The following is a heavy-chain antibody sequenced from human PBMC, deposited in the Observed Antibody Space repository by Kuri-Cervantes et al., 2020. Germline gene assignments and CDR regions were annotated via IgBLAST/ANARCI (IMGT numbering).Heavy chain of an antibody. Sequence: GESLKISCVASKFSLSDYLMTWIRQAPGKGLEYIAHINSGGTTISYTDSVRGRFTVSRDSAKDSLYLQMNSLRAEDTAVYYCAKVKGKMPSPVPDYWGQGTLVTVSS. J-gene: IGHJ4*02. V-gene: IGHV3-11*01. CDR3: AKVKGKMPSPVPDY. D-gene: IGHD2-2*01. CDR2: INSGGTTI. CDR1: KFSLSDYL.